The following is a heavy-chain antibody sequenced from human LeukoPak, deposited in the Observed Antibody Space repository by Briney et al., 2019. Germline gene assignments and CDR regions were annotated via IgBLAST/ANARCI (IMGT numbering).Heavy chain of an antibody. V-gene: IGHV3-21*01. J-gene: IGHJ4*02. CDR2: ISSSSSYI. CDR1: GFTFSSYS. Sequence: GGSLRLSCAASGFTFSSYSMNWVRQAPGKGLEWVSSISSSSSYIYYADSVKGRFTISRDNAKNSLYLQVNSLRAEDTAVYYCARDTILRLVGYWGQGTLVTVSS. D-gene: IGHD3-9*01. CDR3: ARDTILRLVGY.